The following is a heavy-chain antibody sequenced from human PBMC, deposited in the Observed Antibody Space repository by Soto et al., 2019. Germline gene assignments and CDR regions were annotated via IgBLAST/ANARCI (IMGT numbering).Heavy chain of an antibody. CDR1: GFSISNFA. CDR3: AREMNGYTPAD. CDR2: ITYDGNYK. V-gene: IGHV3-30-3*01. J-gene: IGHJ4*02. D-gene: IGHD1-1*01. Sequence: QVQLVESGGGVVQPGTSLRLSCATSGFSISNFAIHWVRQAPGKGPEWVAIITYDGNYKNYGESVRGRFTISRDSSKNTLFLQMDSLRSDDTAVYYCAREMNGYTPADWGQGTLVIVSS.